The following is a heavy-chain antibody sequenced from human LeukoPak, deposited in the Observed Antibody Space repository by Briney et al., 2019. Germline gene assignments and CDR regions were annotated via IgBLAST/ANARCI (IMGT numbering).Heavy chain of an antibody. CDR1: GFTFSTYT. V-gene: IGHV3-21*01. CDR2: ITTSSSYI. Sequence: GGSLRLSCAASGFTFSTYTMNWVRQAPGKGLEWVSSITTSSSYIHYADSVKGRFTISRDNAKNSLYLQMNSLRAEDTAVYYCARHVVALGFDYWGQGTLVTVSS. CDR3: ARHVVALGFDY. D-gene: IGHD3-22*01. J-gene: IGHJ4*02.